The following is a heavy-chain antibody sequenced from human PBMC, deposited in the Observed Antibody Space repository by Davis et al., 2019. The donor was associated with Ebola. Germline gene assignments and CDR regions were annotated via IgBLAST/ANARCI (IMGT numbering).Heavy chain of an antibody. CDR3: ARHHYMRIDY. D-gene: IGHD4-11*01. Sequence: ESLKIPCAASGFTFSGHCMTWVRQAPGKGLEWVANIHQDGSEKNYVDSVKGRFTISRDNAKSSLYVYMNSLRGDETAVYYCARHHYMRIDYWGQGSVVTVSS. V-gene: IGHV3-7*03. J-gene: IGHJ4*02. CDR2: IHQDGSEK. CDR1: GFTFSGHC.